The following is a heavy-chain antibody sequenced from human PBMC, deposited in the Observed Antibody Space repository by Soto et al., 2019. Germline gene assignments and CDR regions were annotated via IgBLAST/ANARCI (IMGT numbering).Heavy chain of an antibody. CDR3: ARSPGIAVADY. J-gene: IGHJ4*02. Sequence: ASVKVSCTASGYTFTSYAMHWVRQAHGQRLEWMGCINAGNGNTKYSQKFQGRVTITRDTSESPAYMELSSLRSEDTAVYYWARSPGIAVADYWGQGSMVTVSS. CDR1: GYTFTSYA. V-gene: IGHV1-3*01. CDR2: INAGNGNT. D-gene: IGHD6-19*01.